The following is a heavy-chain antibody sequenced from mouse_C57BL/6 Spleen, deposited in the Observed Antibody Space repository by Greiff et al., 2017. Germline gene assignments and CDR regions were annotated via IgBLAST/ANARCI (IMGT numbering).Heavy chain of an antibody. Sequence: QVQLQQPGAELVKPGASVKVSCKASGYTFTSYWMHWVKQRPGQGLEWIGRIHPSASDTNYNQKFKGKATLTVDKSSSTAYMQLSSLTSEDSAVYYCAMRGGIYYDYDEGAWFAYWGQGTLVTVSA. CDR2: IHPSASDT. J-gene: IGHJ3*01. D-gene: IGHD2-4*01. CDR1: GYTFTSYW. V-gene: IGHV1-74*01. CDR3: AMRGGIYYDYDEGAWFAY.